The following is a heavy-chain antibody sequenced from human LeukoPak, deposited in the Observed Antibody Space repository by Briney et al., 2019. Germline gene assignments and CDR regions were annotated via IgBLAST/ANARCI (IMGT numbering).Heavy chain of an antibody. CDR1: GFTFNSDD. D-gene: IGHD3-16*01. J-gene: IGHJ6*02. Sequence: GGSLRLSCTVSGFTFNSDDIHWVRQVAGKGLEWVSAIGSAGDTFYLGSVKGRFTISRENAKNSLDLQMNSLRAEDTAIYYCARGRIMDYSYYGMDVWGQGTTVTVSS. CDR3: ARGRIMDYSYYGMDV. CDR2: IGSAGDT. V-gene: IGHV3-13*01.